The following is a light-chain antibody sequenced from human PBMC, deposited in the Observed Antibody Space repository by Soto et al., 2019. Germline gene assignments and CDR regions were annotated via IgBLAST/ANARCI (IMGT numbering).Light chain of an antibody. Sequence: QSVLTQPPSASGSPGQSVTISCTGTSSDVGAYDYVSWYQQHPGKAPKLMIYEINKRPSGVPDRFSGSKSGNTASLTVSGLQADDEADYYCSSFAGSNNFPDVFGTGTKLTVL. CDR2: EIN. J-gene: IGLJ1*01. CDR1: SSDVGAYDY. V-gene: IGLV2-8*01. CDR3: SSFAGSNNFPDV.